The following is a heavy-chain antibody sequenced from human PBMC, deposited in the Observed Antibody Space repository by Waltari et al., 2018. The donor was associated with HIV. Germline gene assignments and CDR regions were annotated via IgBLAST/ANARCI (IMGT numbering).Heavy chain of an antibody. J-gene: IGHJ3*02. CDR1: GGSFSGYY. CDR3: ATQPSGMATDAFDI. D-gene: IGHD5-12*01. Sequence: QVQLQQWGAGLLKPSETLSLTCAVYGGSFSGYYWSWIRQPPGKGLEWIGEINHSGSTNYNPSLKSRVTISVDTSKNRFSLKLSSMTAADTAVYYCATQPSGMATDAFDIWGQGTMVTVSS. CDR2: INHSGST. V-gene: IGHV4-34*01.